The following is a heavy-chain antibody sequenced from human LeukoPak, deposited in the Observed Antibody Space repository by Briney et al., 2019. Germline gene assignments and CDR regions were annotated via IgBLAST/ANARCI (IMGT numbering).Heavy chain of an antibody. V-gene: IGHV3-7*01. Sequence: GGSLRLSCAASGFTFKNFWMSWVRRAPGKGLEWVANIKQDGSDRNYVDSVKGRFTISRDNAKNSLYLQMNNLRAEDTAVYYCARDLLRYCGGDCYSPDWFDPWGQGTLVTVSS. CDR2: IKQDGSDR. D-gene: IGHD2-21*01. J-gene: IGHJ5*02. CDR1: GFTFKNFW. CDR3: ARDLLRYCGGDCYSPDWFDP.